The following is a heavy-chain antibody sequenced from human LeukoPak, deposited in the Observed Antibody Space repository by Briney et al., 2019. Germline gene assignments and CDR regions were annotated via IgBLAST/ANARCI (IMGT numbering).Heavy chain of an antibody. D-gene: IGHD3-3*01. CDR1: GGSFSGYY. CDR3: ARKRITTFGVVITPSGWFDP. CDR2: INHIGST. Sequence: PSETLSLTCAVYGGSFSGYYWSWIRQPPGKGLEWIGEINHIGSTNYNPSLKSRVTISVDTSKNQFSLKLSSVTAADTAVYYCARKRITTFGVVITPSGWFDPWGQGTLVTVSS. J-gene: IGHJ5*02. V-gene: IGHV4-34*01.